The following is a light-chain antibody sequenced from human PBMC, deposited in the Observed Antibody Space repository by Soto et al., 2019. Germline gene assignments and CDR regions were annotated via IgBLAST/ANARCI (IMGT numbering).Light chain of an antibody. CDR1: KSISSY. V-gene: IGKV1-39*01. CDR2: AAS. J-gene: IGKJ4*01. Sequence: DIPMTQSPSSLSASVGDRVTIACQSSKSISSYLNWYQQKPGKAPKLLIYAASSLQSGVPSRFSGSGSRTEFTLTISSLQTEDFATSYCHQSYSTLLTCGGGTKLEIK. CDR3: HQSYSTLLT.